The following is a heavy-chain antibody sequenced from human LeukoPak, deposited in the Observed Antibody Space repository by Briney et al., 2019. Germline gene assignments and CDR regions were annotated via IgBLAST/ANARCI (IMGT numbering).Heavy chain of an antibody. CDR3: ARDCTGGSCYPPSDGFDI. D-gene: IGHD2-15*01. J-gene: IGHJ3*02. V-gene: IGHV4-59*02. Sequence: SETLSLTCTVSGGSVSSYYWSWVRQTPGQGLEWIGYVYYGGTTSYSPSLKSRVTMSIDRPKNEFSLTLFSVTAADTANYYCARDCTGGSCYPPSDGFDIWGQGTKVTVSS. CDR2: VYYGGTT. CDR1: GGSVSSYY.